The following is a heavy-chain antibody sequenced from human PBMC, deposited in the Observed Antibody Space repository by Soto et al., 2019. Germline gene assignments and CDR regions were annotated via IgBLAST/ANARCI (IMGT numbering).Heavy chain of an antibody. D-gene: IGHD3-22*01. CDR3: ARGGYYYDSSGYYSIDAFDI. Sequence: QVQLQESGPGLVKPSETLSLTCTVSGGSVSSGSYYWSWIRQPPGKGLEWIGYIYYSGSTNYNPSLKSRVTISVDTAKNKFSLKLSSVTAADTAVYYCARGGYYYDSSGYYSIDAFDIWGQGTMVTVSS. V-gene: IGHV4-61*01. CDR1: GGSVSSGSYY. J-gene: IGHJ3*02. CDR2: IYYSGST.